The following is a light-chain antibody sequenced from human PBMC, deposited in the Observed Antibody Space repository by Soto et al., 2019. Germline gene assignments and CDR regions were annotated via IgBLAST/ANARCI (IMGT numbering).Light chain of an antibody. CDR2: GAS. V-gene: IGKV3-15*01. Sequence: DIVIKPSPASLSASKGDRATISCRASQSVSSCLAWYQQKPGKAPRLLIYGASTRATGIPARFSGSGSGTEFTLTISSLLSEDFAAYYCHQYSSSRTFGQGTKVDIK. CDR3: HQYSSSRT. CDR1: QSVSSC. J-gene: IGKJ1*01.